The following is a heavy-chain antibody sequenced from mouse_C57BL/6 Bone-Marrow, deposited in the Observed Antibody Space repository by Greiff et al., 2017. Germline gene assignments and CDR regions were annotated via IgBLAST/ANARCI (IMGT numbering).Heavy chain of an antibody. CDR3: AREGYDYVDY. CDR2: IDPSDSYT. J-gene: IGHJ2*01. D-gene: IGHD2-3*01. CDR1: GYTFTSYW. V-gene: IGHV1-69*01. Sequence: VQLQQPGAELVMPGASVKLSCKASGYTFTSYWMHWVKQRPGQGLEWIGEIDPSDSYTNYNQKFKGKSTLTVDKSSSTAYMQLSSLTSEDSAVYYCAREGYDYVDYWGQGTTLTVSS.